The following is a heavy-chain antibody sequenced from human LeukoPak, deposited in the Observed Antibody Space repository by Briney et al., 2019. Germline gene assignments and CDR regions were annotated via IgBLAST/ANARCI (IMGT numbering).Heavy chain of an antibody. CDR1: GYTFTCYY. J-gene: IGHJ4*02. CDR2: INPNSGGT. D-gene: IGHD3-22*01. Sequence: ASVKVSCKASGYTFTCYYMHWVRQAPGQGLEGMGWINPNSGGTNYAQKFQGRVTMTRDTSISTAYMELSGLRSDDTAVYYCARGRRDSSGYYYVYWGQGTLVTVSS. V-gene: IGHV1-2*02. CDR3: ARGRRDSSGYYYVY.